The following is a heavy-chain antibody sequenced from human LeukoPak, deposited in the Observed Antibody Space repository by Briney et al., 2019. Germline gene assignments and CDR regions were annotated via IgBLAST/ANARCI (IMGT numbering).Heavy chain of an antibody. D-gene: IGHD6-25*01. CDR1: GGTFSSYA. J-gene: IGHJ4*02. CDR2: IIPIFGTA. V-gene: IGHV1-69*13. Sequence: SVKVSFKASGGTFSSYAISWVRQAPGQGLEWMGGIIPIFGTANYAQKFQGRVTITADESTSTAYMELSSLRSEDTAVYYCARQAKSGRPPFDYWGQGTLVTVSS. CDR3: ARQAKSGRPPFDY.